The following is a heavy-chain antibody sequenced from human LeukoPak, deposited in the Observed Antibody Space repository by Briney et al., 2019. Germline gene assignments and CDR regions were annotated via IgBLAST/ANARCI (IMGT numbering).Heavy chain of an antibody. CDR1: GFTFSSYS. J-gene: IGHJ4*02. Sequence: PGGSLRLSCGASGFTFSSYSMNWVRQAPGKGLEWVSSISSSSSYIYYADSVKGRFTISRDNAKNSLYLQMNSLRAEDTAVYYCARGRLLEGSRYFDWLLPNLFDYWGQGTLVTVSS. CDR2: ISSSSSYI. CDR3: ARGRLLEGSRYFDWLLPNLFDY. D-gene: IGHD3-9*01. V-gene: IGHV3-21*01.